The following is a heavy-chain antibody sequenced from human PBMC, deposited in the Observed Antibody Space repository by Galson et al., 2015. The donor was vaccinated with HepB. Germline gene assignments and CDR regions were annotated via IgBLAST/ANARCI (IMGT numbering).Heavy chain of an antibody. Sequence: QSGAEVKKPGESLKISCKGSGYSFTSYWIGWVRQMPGKGLEWMGIIYPGDSDTRYSPSFQGQVTISADKSISTAYLQWSSLKASDTAMYYCARLGGSGSYYNNKNYFDYWGQGTLVTVSS. J-gene: IGHJ4*02. CDR2: IYPGDSDT. CDR3: ARLGGSGSYYNNKNYFDY. V-gene: IGHV5-51*03. D-gene: IGHD3-10*01. CDR1: GYSFTSYW.